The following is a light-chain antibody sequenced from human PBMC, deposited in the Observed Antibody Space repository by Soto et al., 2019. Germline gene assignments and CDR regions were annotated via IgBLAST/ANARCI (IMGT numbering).Light chain of an antibody. Sequence: EIVLTQSPATLSLSPGERATLSCGASQSVTSYLAWYQQKPGQAPRLLIYDASNRATGIPARFSGSGSGTDFTLTISSLEPEDFAVYYCQQRSSWPLTFGGGTKVDIK. CDR2: DAS. CDR1: QSVTSY. CDR3: QQRSSWPLT. J-gene: IGKJ4*01. V-gene: IGKV3-11*01.